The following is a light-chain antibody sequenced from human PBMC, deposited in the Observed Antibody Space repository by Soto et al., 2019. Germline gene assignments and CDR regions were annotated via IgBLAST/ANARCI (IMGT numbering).Light chain of an antibody. CDR2: GAS. Sequence: EIVLTQSPGTLSLSPGERATLSCRASQSVSSNYITWYQQKPGQAPRRLIFGASSRATGIPDRFSGSGSGTDFTLTISRLEPEDSAVYYCQQYGSSTWTFGQGTKV. CDR1: QSVSSNY. V-gene: IGKV3-20*01. J-gene: IGKJ1*01. CDR3: QQYGSSTWT.